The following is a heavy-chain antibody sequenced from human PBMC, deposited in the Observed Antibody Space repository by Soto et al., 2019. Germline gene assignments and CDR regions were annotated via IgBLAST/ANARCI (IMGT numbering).Heavy chain of an antibody. CDR3: ARETGENWTYEAH. CDR1: GAYISYFS. CDR2: ITINGNT. V-gene: IGHV4-4*07. D-gene: IGHD1-7*01. Sequence: SETLSLTCMVSGAYISYFSWIWIRQPAGKGLERIGRITINGNTQKNPSFKSRVTMSIDTSRNHFSLNLQSATAADTALYYCARETGENWTYEAHWGPGTLVTVSS. J-gene: IGHJ1*01.